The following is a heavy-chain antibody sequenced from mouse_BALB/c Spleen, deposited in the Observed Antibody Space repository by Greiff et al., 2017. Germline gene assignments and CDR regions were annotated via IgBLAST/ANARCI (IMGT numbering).Heavy chain of an antibody. D-gene: IGHD4-1*01. Sequence: EVKLMESGPDLVKPSQSLSLTCTVTGYSITSGYSWPWIRQFPGNKLEWMGYIHYSGSTNYNPSLKSRISITRDTSKNQFFLQLNSVTTEDTATYYCARWNWDYFDDWGQGTTLTVSS. J-gene: IGHJ2*01. CDR2: IHYSGST. V-gene: IGHV3-1*02. CDR1: GYSITSGYS. CDR3: ARWNWDYFDD.